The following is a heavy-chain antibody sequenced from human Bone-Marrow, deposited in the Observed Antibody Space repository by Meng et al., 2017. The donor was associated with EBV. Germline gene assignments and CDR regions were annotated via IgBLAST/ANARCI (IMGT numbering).Heavy chain of an antibody. J-gene: IGHJ4*02. V-gene: IGHV1-18*01. CDR1: GNTLTSYG. D-gene: IGHD3-10*01. CDR3: ARDADYGSGSYGVLIDY. Sequence: RGQAGAEVKKAGASVKVSCKTSGNTLTSYGISCVRQAPGQGLEWMGWINADNAHTNYAQKLQGRVTMTTDTSTRTTYMELRSLRSDDTAVYYCARDADYGSGSYGVLIDYWGQGTLVTVSS. CDR2: INADNAHT.